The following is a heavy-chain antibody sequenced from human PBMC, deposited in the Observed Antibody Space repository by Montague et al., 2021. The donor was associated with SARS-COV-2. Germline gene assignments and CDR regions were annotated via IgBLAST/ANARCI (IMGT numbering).Heavy chain of an antibody. CDR2: IIHSGGT. V-gene: IGHV4-34*12. D-gene: IGHD3-16*01. Sequence: SETLSLTCAVYGGSFSGYYWSWMRRPPGRGLEWIGEIIHSGGTNYNPSLKSRVTRSVDTSKNQFSLKLSSVTAADTAIYYCARKGRGRSDLAYWGQGTLVTVSS. J-gene: IGHJ4*02. CDR3: ARKGRGRSDLAY. CDR1: GGSFSGYY.